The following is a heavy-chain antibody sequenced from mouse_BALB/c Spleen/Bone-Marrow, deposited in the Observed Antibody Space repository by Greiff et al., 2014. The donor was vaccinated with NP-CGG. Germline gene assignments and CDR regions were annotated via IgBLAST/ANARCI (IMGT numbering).Heavy chain of an antibody. J-gene: IGHJ4*01. D-gene: IGHD2-1*01. V-gene: IGHV3-8*02. Sequence: EVMLVESGPCVVKPSQTLSLTCSVTGDSITSGFWNWIRKFPGNKLEYMGYISYSGTTYYNPSLKSRISFTRDTSKNQYYLQLISVTTEDTATYFCARWDFGNHYAMDYWGQGTSVTVSS. CDR3: ARWDFGNHYAMDY. CDR1: GDSITSGF. CDR2: ISYSGTT.